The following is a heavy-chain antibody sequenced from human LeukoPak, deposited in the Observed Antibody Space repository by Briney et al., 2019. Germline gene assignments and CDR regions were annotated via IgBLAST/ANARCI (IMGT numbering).Heavy chain of an antibody. J-gene: IGHJ5*02. CDR1: GGSISNDGYY. Sequence: TRSLTCNVSGGSISNDGYYWSWIRQHPGKGLEWLGYIYYSGSTYYNPSLKSRVTLSVDTSKSQFSLRLSSVTAADTAVYYCARDLTGDQFFDPWGQGTLVTVSS. D-gene: IGHD7-27*01. CDR3: ARDLTGDQFFDP. CDR2: IYYSGST. V-gene: IGHV4-31*03.